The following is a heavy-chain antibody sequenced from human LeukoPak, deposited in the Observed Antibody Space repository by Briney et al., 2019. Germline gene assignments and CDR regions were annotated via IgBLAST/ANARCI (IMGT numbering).Heavy chain of an antibody. CDR1: GYTFITYG. Sequence: EASVKVSCKASGYTFITYGITWVRQAPGQGLEWMGWISTYNGDTNYAQKLQGRVTMTTDTSTYTAYMELRSLRSDDTAVYFRARGKGARDYWGQGTLVTVSS. V-gene: IGHV1-18*01. CDR2: ISTYNGDT. J-gene: IGHJ4*02. CDR3: ARGKGARDY.